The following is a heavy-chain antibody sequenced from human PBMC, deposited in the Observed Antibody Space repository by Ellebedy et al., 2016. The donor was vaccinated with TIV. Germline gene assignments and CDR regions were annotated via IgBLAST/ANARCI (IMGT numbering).Heavy chain of an antibody. Sequence: SETLSLXCTVSGGSISSYYWSWIRQPAGKGLEWIGRIYTSGSTNYNPSLKSRVTMSVDTSKNQFSLKLSSVTAADTAVYYCATWGRYFDVFDYWGQGTLVTVSS. D-gene: IGHD3-9*01. CDR2: IYTSGST. V-gene: IGHV4-4*07. CDR3: ATWGRYFDVFDY. CDR1: GGSISSYY. J-gene: IGHJ4*02.